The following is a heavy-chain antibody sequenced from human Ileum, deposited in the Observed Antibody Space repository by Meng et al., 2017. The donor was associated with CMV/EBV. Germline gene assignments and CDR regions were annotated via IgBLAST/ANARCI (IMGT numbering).Heavy chain of an antibody. D-gene: IGHD3-10*01. V-gene: IGHV1-2*02. Sequence: ASVKVSCKASGYLFTDYYLHWVRQAPGQGLEWVAWINPKTGATNYAQNFQGRVTVSRDTSINTVYMDLRGLRSDDTAVYYCARDYDRYYGSASYFFYYYAMDVWDQGTTVTVSS. J-gene: IGHJ6*02. CDR3: ARDYDRYYGSASYFFYYYAMDV. CDR1: GYLFTDYY. CDR2: INPKTGAT.